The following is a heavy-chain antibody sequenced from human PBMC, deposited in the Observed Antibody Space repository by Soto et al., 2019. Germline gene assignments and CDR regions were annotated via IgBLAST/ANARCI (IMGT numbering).Heavy chain of an antibody. V-gene: IGHV4-59*01. J-gene: IGHJ6*02. D-gene: IGHD2-21*02. CDR2: MYNTGST. Sequence: SETLSLTCTVSGGSIGGYYWSWIRQPPGKGLEWIGYMYNTGSTVYNPSFKSRVTISVDTSKNQFSLKLNSVTAADTAVYYCARDLWGYCGTDCYPLDVWGQGTTVTVSS. CDR3: ARDLWGYCGTDCYPLDV. CDR1: GGSIGGYY.